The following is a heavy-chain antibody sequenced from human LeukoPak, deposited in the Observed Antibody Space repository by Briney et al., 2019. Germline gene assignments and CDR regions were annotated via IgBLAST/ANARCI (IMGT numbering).Heavy chain of an antibody. CDR3: SCDGAYGSGSSPQYYYYMDV. V-gene: IGHV3-30*02. Sequence: GGSLRLACAASGFTFRSHGMHWVRQAPGKGLEWMTFIGYDGSNKYYADSVKGRFTTSRDNSKNTLYLEMNSLRVEDTAVYYCSCDGAYGSGSSPQYYYYMDVWGKGTTVTVSS. D-gene: IGHD3-10*01. CDR1: GFTFRSHG. J-gene: IGHJ6*03. CDR2: IGYDGSNK.